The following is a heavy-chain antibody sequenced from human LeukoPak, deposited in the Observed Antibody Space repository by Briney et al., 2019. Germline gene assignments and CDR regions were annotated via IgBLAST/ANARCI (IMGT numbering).Heavy chain of an antibody. CDR2: ISGSGGST. Sequence: GGSLRLSCAASGFTFSSYAMSWVRQAPGKGLEWVSVISGSGGSTYYADSVKGRFTISRDNSKNTLYLQMNSLRAEDTAVYYCAKTVAGSFYFDYWGQGTLVTVSS. D-gene: IGHD6-19*01. CDR1: GFTFSSYA. J-gene: IGHJ4*02. V-gene: IGHV3-23*01. CDR3: AKTVAGSFYFDY.